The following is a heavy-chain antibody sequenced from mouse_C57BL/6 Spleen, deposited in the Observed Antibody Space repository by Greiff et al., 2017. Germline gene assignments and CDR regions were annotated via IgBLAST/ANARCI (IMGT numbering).Heavy chain of an antibody. V-gene: IGHV1-82*01. CDR1: GYAFSSSW. CDR2: IYPGDGDT. D-gene: IGHD3-2*02. Sequence: QVQLQQSGPELVKPGASVKISCKASGYAFSSSWMNWVKQRPGKGLEWIGRIYPGDGDTNYNGKFKGKATLTADKSSSTAYMQLSSLTSEDSAVYFCARGGSSGHYYFDYWGQGTTLTVSS. CDR3: ARGGSSGHYYFDY. J-gene: IGHJ2*01.